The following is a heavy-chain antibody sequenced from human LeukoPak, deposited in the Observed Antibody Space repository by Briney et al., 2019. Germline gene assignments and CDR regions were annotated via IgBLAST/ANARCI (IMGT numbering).Heavy chain of an antibody. V-gene: IGHV3-11*04. CDR3: ARDPYSGAYGDTYYYFMDV. Sequence: GGSLRLSCAASGFTFSDYYMSWIRQAPGKGLEWVSYISSSGSTIYYADSVKGRFTISRDNARNSLYLQMNSLTAEDTAVYYCARDPYSGAYGDTYYYFMDVWGKGTTVTISS. CDR1: GFTFSDYY. CDR2: ISSSGSTI. J-gene: IGHJ6*03. D-gene: IGHD1-26*01.